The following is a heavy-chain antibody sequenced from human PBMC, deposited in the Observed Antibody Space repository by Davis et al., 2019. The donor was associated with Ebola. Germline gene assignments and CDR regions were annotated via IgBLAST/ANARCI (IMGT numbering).Heavy chain of an antibody. CDR3: ITRTAVTDVHAFDV. V-gene: IGHV3-15*01. D-gene: IGHD6-19*01. J-gene: IGHJ3*01. Sequence: PGGSLRLSCAASGFTFHDYAMHWVRQAPGKGLEWVGRIKSKTDGGTIDYAAPVKGRFTISRDDSKNTLFLQMDSLKTEDTAVYHCITRTAVTDVHAFDVWGQGTMVAVSP. CDR2: IKSKTDGGTI. CDR1: GFTFHDYA.